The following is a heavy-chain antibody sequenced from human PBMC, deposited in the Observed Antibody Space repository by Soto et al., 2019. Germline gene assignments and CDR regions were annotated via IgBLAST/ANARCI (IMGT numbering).Heavy chain of an antibody. CDR3: AKDPRGQLLHNWFDP. J-gene: IGHJ5*02. V-gene: IGHV3-30*18. CDR2: ISYDGSNK. Sequence: GGSLRLSCAASGFTFSSYGMHWVRQAPGKGLEWVAVISYDGSNKYYADSVKGRFTISRDNSKNTLYLQMNSLRAEDTAVYYCAKDPRGQLLHNWFDPWGQGTLVTVSS. CDR1: GFTFSSYG. D-gene: IGHD2-2*01.